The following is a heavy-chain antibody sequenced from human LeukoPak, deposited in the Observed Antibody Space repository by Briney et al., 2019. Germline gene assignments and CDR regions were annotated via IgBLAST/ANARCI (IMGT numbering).Heavy chain of an antibody. Sequence: GGSLRLSCAASGFTVSSYYMSWVRQAPGKGLEWVSVLYSDYSTYYADSVKGRFTISRDNSKNTLYLQMNSLRAEDTAVYYCARGGSMVAFDIWGQGTMVTVSS. J-gene: IGHJ3*02. D-gene: IGHD2-8*01. CDR1: GFTVSSYY. V-gene: IGHV3-53*01. CDR3: ARGGSMVAFDI. CDR2: LYSDYST.